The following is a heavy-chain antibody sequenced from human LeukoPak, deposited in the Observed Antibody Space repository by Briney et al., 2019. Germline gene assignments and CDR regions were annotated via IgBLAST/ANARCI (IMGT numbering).Heavy chain of an antibody. D-gene: IGHD1-7*01. J-gene: IGHJ4*02. CDR2: ISSSSSTI. CDR3: ARGPPRGNWSYQYDY. CDR1: GFTFSSYS. Sequence: GGSLRLSCAASGFTFSSYSMNWVRQAPGKGLEWVSYISSSSSTIYYADSVKGRFTISRDNAKNSLYLQMNSLRAEDTAVYYCARGPPRGNWSYQYDYWGQGTLVTVSS. V-gene: IGHV3-48*01.